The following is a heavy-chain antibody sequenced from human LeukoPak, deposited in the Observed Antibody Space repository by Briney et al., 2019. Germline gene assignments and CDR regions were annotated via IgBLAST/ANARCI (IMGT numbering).Heavy chain of an antibody. Sequence: SETLSLTCAVYGGSFSGYYWSWIRQPPGKGLEWIGEINHSGSTNYNPALKSRVTISVDTSKNQFSLKLSSVTAADTAVYYCAREAAIRGYYCYYYMDVWGKGTTVTVSS. CDR3: AREAAIRGYYCYYYMDV. CDR2: INHSGST. D-gene: IGHD2-2*02. V-gene: IGHV4-34*01. CDR1: GGSFSGYY. J-gene: IGHJ6*03.